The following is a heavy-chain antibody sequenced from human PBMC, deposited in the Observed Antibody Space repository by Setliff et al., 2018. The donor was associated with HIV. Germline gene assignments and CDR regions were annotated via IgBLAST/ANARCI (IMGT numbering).Heavy chain of an antibody. J-gene: IGHJ1*01. CDR1: GYTFTDFY. V-gene: IGHV1-2*02. CDR3: VRGVTRDISGYYRDEYFQH. Sequence: ASVKVSFKASGYTFTDFYMHWVRQAPGQGLDWMGWINPDSGVTSFTQRFQGRVTMNRDTSISTAYLDLTRLRSDDTAMYYCVRGVTRDISGYYRDEYFQHLGQGTPFTVSS. CDR2: INPDSGVT. D-gene: IGHD3-22*01.